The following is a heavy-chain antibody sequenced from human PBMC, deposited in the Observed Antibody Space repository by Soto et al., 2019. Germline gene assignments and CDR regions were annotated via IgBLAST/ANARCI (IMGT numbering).Heavy chain of an antibody. CDR3: AKGQQQLAYYYYGMDV. J-gene: IGHJ6*02. CDR2: LSGSGSST. D-gene: IGHD6-13*01. V-gene: IGHV3-23*01. Sequence: GGSLRLSCTASGFTFSNYAMNWVRQAPGKGLEWVSTLSGSGSSTYYADSVKGRFTISRDNSKNTLYLQMNSLRAEDTAVYYCAKGQQQLAYYYYGMDVWGQGTTVTVSS. CDR1: GFTFSNYA.